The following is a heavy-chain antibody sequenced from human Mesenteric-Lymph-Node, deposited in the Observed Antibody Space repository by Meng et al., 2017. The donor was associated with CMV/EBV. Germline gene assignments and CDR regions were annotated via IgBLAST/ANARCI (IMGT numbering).Heavy chain of an antibody. CDR2: ISGSGGST. J-gene: IGHJ4*02. Sequence: ALGFTFSSYAMSWVRQAPGKGLEWVSAISGSGGSTYYADSVKGRFTISRDDSKNTAYLQMNSLKTEDTAVYYCTSLPPRDIVVDVGSWGQGTLVTVSS. CDR3: TSLPPRDIVVDVGS. D-gene: IGHD2-2*01. CDR1: GFTFSSYA. V-gene: IGHV3-23*01.